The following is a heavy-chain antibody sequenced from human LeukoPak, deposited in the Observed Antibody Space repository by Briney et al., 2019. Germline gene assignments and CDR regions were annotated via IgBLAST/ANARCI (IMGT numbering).Heavy chain of an antibody. V-gene: IGHV3-30*02. CDR1: GFTLSSYS. D-gene: IGHD6-13*01. CDR2: IQYDGTNE. Sequence: GGSLRLSCEASGFTLSSYSIHWVRQAPGKGLEWVAFIQYDGTNEYYADSVKGRFTVSRDNSQYTVYLQMSSLRPEDTAVYYCAKDLGSSWYNWFDPWGQGTLVTVSS. J-gene: IGHJ5*02. CDR3: AKDLGSSWYNWFDP.